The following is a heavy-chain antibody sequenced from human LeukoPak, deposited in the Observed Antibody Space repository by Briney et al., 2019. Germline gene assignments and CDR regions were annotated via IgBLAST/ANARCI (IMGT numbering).Heavy chain of an antibody. CDR1: GGSMINSHY. CDR2: IYYSGST. V-gene: IGHV4-39*01. Sequence: SETLSLTCTVSGGSMINSHYWDWIRQSPGKGLEWIGSIYYSGSTYYNPSLKSRVTISVDTSKSRFSLELRSMTAADTAIYYCARNMTAVSRLDVFDIWGPGTMVTVSS. J-gene: IGHJ3*02. D-gene: IGHD4-17*01. CDR3: ARNMTAVSRLDVFDI.